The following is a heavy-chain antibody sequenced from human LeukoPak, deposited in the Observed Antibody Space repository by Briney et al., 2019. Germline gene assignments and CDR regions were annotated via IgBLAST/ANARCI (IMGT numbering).Heavy chain of an antibody. D-gene: IGHD3-22*01. J-gene: IGHJ4*02. CDR1: GYTFTSYA. V-gene: IGHV1-3*01. Sequence: GASVKVSCKASGYTFTSYAMHWVRQAPGQRLEWMGWINAGNGNTKYSQKFQGRVTITRDTSASTAYMELSSLRSEDTAVYYCARYWYYYDSSGYYFSYFDYWGQGTLVTVSS. CDR2: INAGNGNT. CDR3: ARYWYYYDSSGYYFSYFDY.